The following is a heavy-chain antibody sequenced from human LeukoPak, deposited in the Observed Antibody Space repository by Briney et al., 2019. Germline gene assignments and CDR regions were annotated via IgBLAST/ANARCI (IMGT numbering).Heavy chain of an antibody. CDR1: GFTFSSYG. Sequence: GGSLRLSCAASGFTFSSYGMHWVRQAPGKGLEWVAVISYDGSNKYYADSVKGRFTISRDNSKNTLYLQMNSLRAEDTAVYCCASPRGYWGQGTLVIVSS. V-gene: IGHV3-30*03. J-gene: IGHJ4*02. CDR2: ISYDGSNK. CDR3: ASPRGY.